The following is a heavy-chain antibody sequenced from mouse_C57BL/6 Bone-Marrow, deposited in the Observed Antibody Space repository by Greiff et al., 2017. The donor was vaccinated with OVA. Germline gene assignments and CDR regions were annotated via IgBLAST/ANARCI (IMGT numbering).Heavy chain of an antibody. Sequence: QVQLQQPGAELVRPGSSVKLSCKASGYTFTSYWMHWVKQRPIQGLEWIGNIDPSDSETHYNQKFKDKATLTVDKSSSTAYMQLSSLTSEDSAVYYCARKGGTAQATGYFDYWGQGTTLTVSS. CDR1: GYTFTSYW. V-gene: IGHV1-52*01. CDR2: IDPSDSET. J-gene: IGHJ2*01. CDR3: ARKGGTAQATGYFDY. D-gene: IGHD3-2*02.